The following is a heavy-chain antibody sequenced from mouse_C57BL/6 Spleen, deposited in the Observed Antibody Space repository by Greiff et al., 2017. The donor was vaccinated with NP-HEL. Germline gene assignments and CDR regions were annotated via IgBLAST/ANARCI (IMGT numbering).Heavy chain of an antibody. D-gene: IGHD1-1*01. CDR3: ARDYGSSYSFAY. J-gene: IGHJ3*01. CDR2: ISSGSSTI. CDR1: GFTFSDYG. Sequence: EVQLVESGGGLVKPGGSLKLSCAASGFTFSDYGMHWVRQAPEKGLEWVAYISSGSSTIYYADTVKGRFTISRDNAKNTLFLQMTSLRSEDTAMYYCARDYGSSYSFAYWGQGTLVTVSA. V-gene: IGHV5-17*01.